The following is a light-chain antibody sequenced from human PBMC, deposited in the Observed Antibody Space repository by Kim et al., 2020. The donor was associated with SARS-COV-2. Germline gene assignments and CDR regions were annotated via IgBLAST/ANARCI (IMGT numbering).Light chain of an antibody. CDR1: QSVLYSSNNKNY. CDR2: WAS. Sequence: ATINCKSSQSVLYSSNNKNYLAWYQQKQGQPPKLLIYWASTRESGVPDRFSGSGSGTDFTLTISSLQAEDVAVYYCQQYYSIPWTFGQGTKVDIK. CDR3: QQYYSIPWT. J-gene: IGKJ1*01. V-gene: IGKV4-1*01.